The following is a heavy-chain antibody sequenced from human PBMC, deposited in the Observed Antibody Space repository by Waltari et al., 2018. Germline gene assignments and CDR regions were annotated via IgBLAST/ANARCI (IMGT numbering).Heavy chain of an antibody. D-gene: IGHD1-26*01. V-gene: IGHV3-53*01. J-gene: IGHJ4*02. CDR2: IYSGGST. CDR1: DGSISSASW. Sequence: VQLHESGPGLVKPSGTLSLTCHVSDGSISSASWWRWIRQSPGKGLEWVSVIYSGGSTYYADSVKGRFTISRDNSKNTLYLQMNSLRAEDTAVYYCARGDLSGSYGDYWGQGTLVTVSS. CDR3: ARGDLSGSYGDY.